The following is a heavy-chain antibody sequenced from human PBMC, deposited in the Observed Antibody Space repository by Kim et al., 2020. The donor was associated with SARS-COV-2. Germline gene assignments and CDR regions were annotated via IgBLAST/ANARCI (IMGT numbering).Heavy chain of an antibody. Sequence: AGSVKGRFTISRDNSKNTLYLQMNSLRAEDTAVYYCAKDDYGDYRGAFDIWGQGTMVTVSS. D-gene: IGHD4-17*01. J-gene: IGHJ3*02. V-gene: IGHV3-30*02. CDR3: AKDDYGDYRGAFDI.